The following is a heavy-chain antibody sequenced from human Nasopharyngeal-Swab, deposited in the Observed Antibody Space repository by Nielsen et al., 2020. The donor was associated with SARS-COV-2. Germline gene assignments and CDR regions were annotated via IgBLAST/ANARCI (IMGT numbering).Heavy chain of an antibody. CDR1: GFTFSSYS. J-gene: IGHJ4*02. Sequence: GESLKISCAASGFTFSSYSMNWVRRAPGKGLEWVAVISYDGSNKYYADSVKGRFTISRDNSKNTLYLQMNSLRAEDTAVYYCAHGELYFDYWGQGTLVTVSS. CDR3: AHGELYFDY. CDR2: ISYDGSNK. V-gene: IGHV3-30*03. D-gene: IGHD1-7*01.